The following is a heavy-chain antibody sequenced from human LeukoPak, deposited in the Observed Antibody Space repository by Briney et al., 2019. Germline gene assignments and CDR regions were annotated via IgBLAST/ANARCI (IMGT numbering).Heavy chain of an antibody. CDR1: GLSFSAAW. V-gene: IGHV3-7*01. Sequence: GGSLRLSCEASGLSFSAAWMTWVRQAPGKGLEWVATIKNDGSDKYYVDAVKGRFTLSRDNAKNSVYLQMNSLRVEDTAVYYCVNLGYSDGGQGTLVTVSS. CDR2: IKNDGSDK. J-gene: IGHJ4*02. CDR3: VNLGYSD. D-gene: IGHD5-12*01.